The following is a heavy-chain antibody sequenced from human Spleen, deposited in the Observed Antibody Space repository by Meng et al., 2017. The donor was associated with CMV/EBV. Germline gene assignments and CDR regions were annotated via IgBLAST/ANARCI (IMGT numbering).Heavy chain of an antibody. D-gene: IGHD3-10*01. CDR3: ARASYGSGSYGGMDV. CDR2: ISYDGSNK. CDR1: EFTFRNFG. Sequence: GESLKISCAASEFTFRNFGMHWLRQAPGKGLEWVTVISYDGSNKYYADSVKGRFTISRDNSKNSLYLQMNSLRAEDTAVYYCARASYGSGSYGGMDVWGQGTTVTVSS. V-gene: IGHV3-30*12. J-gene: IGHJ6*02.